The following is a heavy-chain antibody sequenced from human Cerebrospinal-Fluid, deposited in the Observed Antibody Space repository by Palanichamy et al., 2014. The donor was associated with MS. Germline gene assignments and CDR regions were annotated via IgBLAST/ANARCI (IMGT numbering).Heavy chain of an antibody. CDR2: LYSSGST. J-gene: IGHJ4*02. V-gene: IGHV4-39*01. Sequence: QLQLQESGPGLVKPSETLSLTCTVSGGSISSGSYYWVWIRQPPGKGLEWIGSLYSSGSTYYNPSLKSRVTISVDTSKNQFSLNLNSVTAADTAVYYCARSDFSNTVDYWGQGTQVTVSS. CDR1: GGSISSGSYY. CDR3: ARSDFSNTVDY. D-gene: IGHD4-11*01.